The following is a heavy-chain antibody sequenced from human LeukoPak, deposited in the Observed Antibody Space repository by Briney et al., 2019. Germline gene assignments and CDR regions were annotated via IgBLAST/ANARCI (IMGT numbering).Heavy chain of an antibody. CDR2: IDPKSGDT. Sequence: AAVKVTFKAAGYTFTYYYMDWVRQAPGQGLEWMGWIDPKSGDTHYAQKFQGRVTMTRDTSISTAYMELSRLRSDDTAVYYCARTSPKNYYDSSGSPYYFDYWGQGTLVTVSS. CDR3: ARTSPKNYYDSSGSPYYFDY. V-gene: IGHV1-2*02. J-gene: IGHJ4*02. D-gene: IGHD3-22*01. CDR1: GYTFTYYY.